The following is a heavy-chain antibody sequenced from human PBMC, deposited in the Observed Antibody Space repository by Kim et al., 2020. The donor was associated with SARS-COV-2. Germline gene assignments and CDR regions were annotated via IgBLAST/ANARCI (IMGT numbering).Heavy chain of an antibody. V-gene: IGHV3-43D*03. CDR3: AKGGYGSGSYPFDY. CDR2: ISWDGGST. D-gene: IGHD3-10*01. J-gene: IGHJ4*02. Sequence: GGSLRLSCAASGFTFDDYAMHWVRQAPGKGLEWVSLISWDGGSTYYADSVKGRFTISRDNSKNSLYLQMNSLRAEDTALYYCAKGGYGSGSYPFDYWGQGTLVTVSS. CDR1: GFTFDDYA.